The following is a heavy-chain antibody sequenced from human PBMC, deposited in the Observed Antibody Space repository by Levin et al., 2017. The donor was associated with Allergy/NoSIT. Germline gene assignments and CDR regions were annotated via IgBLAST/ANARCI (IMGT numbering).Heavy chain of an antibody. V-gene: IGHV3-7*01. CDR1: GFTFSTYW. Sequence: QPGGSLRLSCAASGFTFSTYWMSWVRQAPGKGLEWVANIKQDGSEKYYVDSVKGRFTISRDNAKNSLYLQMNGLRAEDTAVYYCARYGAVAGTGNWYFDLWGRGTLVTVSS. D-gene: IGHD6-19*01. J-gene: IGHJ2*01. CDR3: ARYGAVAGTGNWYFDL. CDR2: IKQDGSEK.